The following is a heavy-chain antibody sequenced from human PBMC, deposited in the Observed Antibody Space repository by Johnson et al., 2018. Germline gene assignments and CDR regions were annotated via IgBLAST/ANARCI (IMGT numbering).Heavy chain of an antibody. D-gene: IGHD2-2*01. CDR3: AKYVVVVPVSYGLDV. Sequence: QVQLVESGGGVVQPGRSLRLSCAASGFTFSSYGMHWVRQAPGKGLEWVAVIWYDGSNKYYADSVKGRFTISRDNSKNTLYLQMNSLRVEDTAIDYCAKYVVVVPVSYGLDVGGQGTTVTVSS. CDR1: GFTFSSYG. J-gene: IGHJ6*02. V-gene: IGHV3-33*06. CDR2: IWYDGSNK.